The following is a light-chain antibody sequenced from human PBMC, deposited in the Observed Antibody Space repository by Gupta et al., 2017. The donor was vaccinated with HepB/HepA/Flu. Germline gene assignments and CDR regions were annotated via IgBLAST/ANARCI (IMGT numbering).Light chain of an antibody. V-gene: IGLV3-1*01. J-gene: IGLJ2*01. Sequence: SYELTQPPLVSVSPGHTASITCAGDKLGGKYACWYQQKPGQYPVLVIYQDSKRPSGIHVRFSGSNSGNTATLTIRGTQDMDEDYYYCQAWDSSTVVFGGGTKLTVL. CDR3: QAWDSSTVV. CDR1: KLGGKY. CDR2: QDS.